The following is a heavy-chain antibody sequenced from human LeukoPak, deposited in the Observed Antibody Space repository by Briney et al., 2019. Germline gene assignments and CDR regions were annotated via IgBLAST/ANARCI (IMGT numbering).Heavy chain of an antibody. Sequence: GGSLRLSCAASGFTFSSYAMSWVRQAPGKGLEWVSAISSSGGSTYYADSVKGRFTISRDNSKNTLYLQMNSLRAEDTAVYYCAKARGSQKGYYYYGMDVWGQGTTVTVSS. CDR1: GFTFSSYA. D-gene: IGHD5-12*01. CDR2: ISSSGGST. V-gene: IGHV3-23*01. J-gene: IGHJ6*02. CDR3: AKARGSQKGYYYYGMDV.